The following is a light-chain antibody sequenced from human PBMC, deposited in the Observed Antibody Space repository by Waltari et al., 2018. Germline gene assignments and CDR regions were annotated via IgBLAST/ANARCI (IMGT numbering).Light chain of an antibody. CDR1: SSDAGRYNY. V-gene: IGLV2-14*03. CDR3: SSYASSNWV. Sequence: QSALTQPASVSGSPGQSITISCPGTSSDAGRYNYVSWYQQHPGKAPKLMIYDVSNRPSGVSNRFSGSKSGNTASLTISGLQAEDEADYYCSSYASSNWVFGGGTKLTVL. CDR2: DVS. J-gene: IGLJ3*02.